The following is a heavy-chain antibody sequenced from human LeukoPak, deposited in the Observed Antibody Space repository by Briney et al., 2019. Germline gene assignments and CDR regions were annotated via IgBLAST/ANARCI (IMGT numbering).Heavy chain of an antibody. D-gene: IGHD6-6*01. Sequence: ASVKVSCKASGYTFTSYAMHWVRQAPGERLEWRGWISPGNGNTKYSQEFQGRVTITRDTSASTAYMELSSLRSDDMAVYYCVRDQGTSYLFDYWGQGTLVTVSS. CDR3: VRDQGTSYLFDY. CDR1: GYTFTSYA. V-gene: IGHV1-3*03. CDR2: ISPGNGNT. J-gene: IGHJ4*02.